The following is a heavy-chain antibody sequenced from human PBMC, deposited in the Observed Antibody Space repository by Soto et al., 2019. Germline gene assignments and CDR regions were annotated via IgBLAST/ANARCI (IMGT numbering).Heavy chain of an antibody. V-gene: IGHV4-59*01. Sequence: SETRSLTGTISSGSLSFYYWRWIRQSPGKGLEWIGYIHYIGSTNYNPSRKSRVTICIYTSRNQFSLNLTSVTAEDTAVYYCARHRFQMSEVGYNWLDSCGQATMVTASS. J-gene: IGHJ5*01. D-gene: IGHD3-3*01. CDR1: SGSLSFYY. CDR3: ARHRFQMSEVGYNWLDS. CDR2: IHYIGST.